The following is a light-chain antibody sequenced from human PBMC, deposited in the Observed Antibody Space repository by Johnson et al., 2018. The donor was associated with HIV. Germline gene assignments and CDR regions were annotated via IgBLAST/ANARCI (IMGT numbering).Light chain of an antibody. CDR2: ENN. Sequence: QSVLTQPPSVSAAPGQKVTISCCGSSSNIGNNYVSWYQQLPGTAPKLLIYENNKRPSGIPDRFSGSKSGTSATLGITGLQTGDEADYYCGTWDSSLSAGGYVFGTGTKVTVL. CDR3: GTWDSSLSAGGYV. J-gene: IGLJ1*01. V-gene: IGLV1-51*02. CDR1: SSNIGNNY.